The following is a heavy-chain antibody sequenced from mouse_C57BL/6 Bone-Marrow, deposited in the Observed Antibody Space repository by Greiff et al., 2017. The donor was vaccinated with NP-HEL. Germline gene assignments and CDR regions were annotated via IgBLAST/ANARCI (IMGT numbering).Heavy chain of an antibody. D-gene: IGHD1-1*01. CDR1: GYTFTSYW. V-gene: IGHV1-52*01. J-gene: IGHJ2*01. Sequence: VQLQESGAELVRPGSSVKLSCKASGYTFTSYWMHWVKQRPIQGLEWIGNIDPSDSETHYNQKFKDKATLTVDKSSSTAYMQLSSLTSEDSAVYYCAREGLYYGSSCFDDWGQGTTLTVSS. CDR3: AREGLYYGSSCFDD. CDR2: IDPSDSET.